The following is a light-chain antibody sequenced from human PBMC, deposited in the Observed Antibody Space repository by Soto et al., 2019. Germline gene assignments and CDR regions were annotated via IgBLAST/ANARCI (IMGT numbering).Light chain of an antibody. CDR2: DVS. J-gene: IGLJ3*02. V-gene: IGLV2-14*01. CDR3: SSYTISSTWV. Sequence: QSALTQPASVSGSPGQSITISCTGTSSDVGGYNYVSWYQQHPGKAHKLMIYDVSNRPSAVSNRFSGSKSGNTASLTISGLQAEDEDDYYCSSYTISSTWVFGGGTKVTVL. CDR1: SSDVGGYNY.